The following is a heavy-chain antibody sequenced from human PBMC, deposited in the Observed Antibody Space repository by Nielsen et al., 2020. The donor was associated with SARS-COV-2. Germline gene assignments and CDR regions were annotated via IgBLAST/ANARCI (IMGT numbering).Heavy chain of an antibody. V-gene: IGHV1-8*02. CDR3: ASCKGDGRYFDCEAFDY. CDR2: MNPNSGNT. Sequence: ASVKVSCKASGYSFTSYEINWVRQATGQGLEWMGWMNPNSGNTGYAQKFQGRVTMTRSTSTSTAYMELHSLGSEDTAVYYCASCKGDGRYFDCEAFDYWGQGTRVIVS. J-gene: IGHJ4*02. CDR1: GYSFTSYE. D-gene: IGHD3-9*01.